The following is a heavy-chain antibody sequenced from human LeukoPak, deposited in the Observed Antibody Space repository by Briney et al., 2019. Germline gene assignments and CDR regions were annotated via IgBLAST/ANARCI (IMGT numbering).Heavy chain of an antibody. Sequence: GGSLRLSCAASGFTFSNYAMTWVRQAPGKGLEWVSAISGSGGTTYYADSVKGRFTISRDNSKNTMSFQMNSVTAEDTAVYYCARGRSSSIAVSGDLFHYYGMDVWGQGTTVIVSS. J-gene: IGHJ6*02. CDR1: GFTFSNYA. CDR3: ARGRSSSIAVSGDLFHYYGMDV. CDR2: ISGSGGTT. V-gene: IGHV3-23*01. D-gene: IGHD6-19*01.